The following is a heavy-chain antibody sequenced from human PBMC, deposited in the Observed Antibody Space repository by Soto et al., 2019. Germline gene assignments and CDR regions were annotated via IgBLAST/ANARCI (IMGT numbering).Heavy chain of an antibody. V-gene: IGHV5-51*01. CDR1: GYSFTNYW. CDR2: IYPGDSDT. Sequence: GESLKISCKGSGYSFTNYWIGWVRQMPGKGLEWMGLIYPGDSDTRYSPSFPGQVTIPADKSLSTAYLQWSSLKASDTAMYYCARRNYYDSGGFYASSDYWGQGTLVTVSS. J-gene: IGHJ4*02. D-gene: IGHD3-22*01. CDR3: ARRNYYDSGGFYASSDY.